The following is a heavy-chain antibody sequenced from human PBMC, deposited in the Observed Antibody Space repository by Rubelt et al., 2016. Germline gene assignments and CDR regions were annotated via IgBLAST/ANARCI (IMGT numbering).Heavy chain of an antibody. CDR1: GFTFSSYW. J-gene: IGHJ4*02. Sequence: EVQLVESGGGLVQPGGSLRLSCAASGFTFSSYWMSWVRQAPGKGLEWVANIKQDGGENYNVDYVKGRFIISRDNANNSLYLQMNSLRAEETAVYYCARDEGSIYYDNLTGYSDYWGQGTLVTVSS. V-gene: IGHV3-7*01. CDR2: IKQDGGEN. D-gene: IGHD3-9*01. CDR3: ARDEGSIYYDNLTGYSDY.